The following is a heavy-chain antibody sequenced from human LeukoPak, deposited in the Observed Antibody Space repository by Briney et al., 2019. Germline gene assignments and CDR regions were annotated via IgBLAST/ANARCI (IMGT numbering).Heavy chain of an antibody. CDR3: ARVGGTAMALTYFDY. J-gene: IGHJ4*02. CDR1: GFTFSSYA. CDR2: ISYDGSNK. V-gene: IGHV3-30*04. Sequence: GGSLRLSCAASGFTFSSYAMHWVRQAPGKGLEWVAVISYDGSNKYYADSVKGRSTISRDNSKNTLYLQMNSLRAEDTAVYYCARVGGTAMALTYFDYWGQGTLVTVSS. D-gene: IGHD5-18*01.